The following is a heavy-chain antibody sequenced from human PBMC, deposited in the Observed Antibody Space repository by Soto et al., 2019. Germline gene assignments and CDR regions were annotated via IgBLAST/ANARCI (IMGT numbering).Heavy chain of an antibody. Sequence: QLQLQESGSGLVKPSQTLSLTCAVSGGSISSGGYSWSWIRQPPGKGLEWIGYIYHSGSTYYNPSLQIRVTISVHRSKTQISLKLSSVTAACTAVSYCTGSAYSHNSGMHVWAQGTTVTVSS. CDR3: TGSAYSHNSGMHV. J-gene: IGHJ6*02. CDR2: IYHSGST. D-gene: IGHD3-22*01. V-gene: IGHV4-30-2*01. CDR1: GGSISSGGYS.